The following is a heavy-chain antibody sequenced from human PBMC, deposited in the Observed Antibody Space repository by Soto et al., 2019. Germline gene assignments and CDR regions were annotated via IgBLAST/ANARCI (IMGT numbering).Heavy chain of an antibody. D-gene: IGHD6-19*01. Sequence: QVQLQESGPGLVKPSQTLSLTCTVSGGSISSGGYYWSWIRQHPGKGLEWIGYIYYSGSTNYNPSLKSRVTISVDTSKNQFSLKLSSVTAADTAVYYCARVQPLIAVAGTDGRLTDYFDYWGQGTLVTVSS. CDR3: ARVQPLIAVAGTDGRLTDYFDY. CDR1: GGSISSGGYY. J-gene: IGHJ4*02. CDR2: IYYSGST. V-gene: IGHV4-31*03.